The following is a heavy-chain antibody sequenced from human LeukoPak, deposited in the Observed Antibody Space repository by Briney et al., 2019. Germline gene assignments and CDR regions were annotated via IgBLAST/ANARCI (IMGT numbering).Heavy chain of an antibody. CDR1: GYSFTSYW. CDR3: ARDGYDSPGAFDI. CDR2: IDPSDSYT. J-gene: IGHJ3*02. V-gene: IGHV5-10-1*01. D-gene: IGHD3-22*01. Sequence: KPGGSLRLSCKGSGYSFTSYWISWVRQMPGKGLEWMGRIDPSDSYTNYSPSFQGHVTISADKSISTAYLQWSSLKASDTAMYYCARDGYDSPGAFDIWGQGTMVTVSS.